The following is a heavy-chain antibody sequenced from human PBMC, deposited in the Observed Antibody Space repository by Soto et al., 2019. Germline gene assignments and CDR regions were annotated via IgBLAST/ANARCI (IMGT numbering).Heavy chain of an antibody. D-gene: IGHD2-2*01. CDR2: IYYSGST. CDR1: GGSISSGGYY. V-gene: IGHV4-31*03. Sequence: SETLSLTCTVSGGSISSGGYYWSWIRQHPGKGLEWIGYIYYSGSTYYNPSLKSRVTISVDTSKNQFSLKLSSVTAADTAVYYCARSPLVVPARGYYFDYWGQGTLVTVSS. CDR3: ARSPLVVPARGYYFDY. J-gene: IGHJ4*02.